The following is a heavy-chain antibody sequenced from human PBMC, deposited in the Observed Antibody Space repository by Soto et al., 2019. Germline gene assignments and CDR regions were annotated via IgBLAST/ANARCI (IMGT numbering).Heavy chain of an antibody. J-gene: IGHJ5*02. CDR2: IIPIFGTA. V-gene: IGHV1-69*13. D-gene: IGHD3-3*01. Sequence: SVQVSCKASGGTFSSYAISWVRQAPGQGLEWMGGIIPIFGTANYAQKLQGRVTITADESTSTAYMKLSSLRSEDTAVYYCARALTYYDFWSGDNWFDPWGQGTLVTVSS. CDR1: GGTFSSYA. CDR3: ARALTYYDFWSGDNWFDP.